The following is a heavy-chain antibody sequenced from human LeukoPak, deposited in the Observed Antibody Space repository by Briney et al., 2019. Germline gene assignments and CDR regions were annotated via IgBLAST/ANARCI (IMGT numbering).Heavy chain of an antibody. Sequence: GSLRLSCAASGFTFNKYTMNWVRQAPGKGLEWVSSISTSSSYIYYADSVKGRFTISRDNAKNSLYLQMNSLRAEDTAVYYCARCPRDLTGTDGTFDYWGQGTLVTVSS. J-gene: IGHJ4*02. CDR3: ARCPRDLTGTDGTFDY. V-gene: IGHV3-21*01. D-gene: IGHD1-20*01. CDR1: GFTFNKYT. CDR2: ISTSSSYI.